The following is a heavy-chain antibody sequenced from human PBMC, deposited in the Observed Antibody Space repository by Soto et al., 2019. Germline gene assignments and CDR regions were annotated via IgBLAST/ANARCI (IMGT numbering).Heavy chain of an antibody. V-gene: IGHV3-15*01. CDR2: IKSKTDGGTT. D-gene: IGHD3-22*01. J-gene: IGHJ6*02. CDR3: TTVDYYDSSGYFPIAYYYGMDV. CDR1: GFTFSNAW. Sequence: EVQLVESGGGLVKPGGSLRLSCAASGFTFSNAWMSWVRQAPGKGLEWVGRIKSKTDGGTTDYAAPVKGRFTISRDDSKNTLYLQMNSLKTEDTAVYYCTTVDYYDSSGYFPIAYYYGMDVWGQGTTVTVSS.